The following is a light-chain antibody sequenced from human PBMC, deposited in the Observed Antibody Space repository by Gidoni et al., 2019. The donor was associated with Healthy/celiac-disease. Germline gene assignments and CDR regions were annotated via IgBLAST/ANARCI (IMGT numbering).Light chain of an antibody. V-gene: IGKV3-11*01. CDR2: YAS. CDR1: QSVSSY. CDR3: QQRSNWPQT. J-gene: IGKJ5*01. Sequence: EIVLTQSPATLSLSPGERATLACRASQSVSSYLAWYQQKHGQAPSLLIYYASNRATGIPARFSGSGSGTDSTLTISSLEPEDFAVDYCQQRSNWPQTFGQGTRLEIK.